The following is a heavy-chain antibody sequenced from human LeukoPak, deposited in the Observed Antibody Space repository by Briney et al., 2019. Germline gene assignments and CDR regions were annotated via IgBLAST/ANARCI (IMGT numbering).Heavy chain of an antibody. CDR1: GGSISSSSYY. V-gene: IGHV4-39*01. J-gene: IGHJ4*02. Sequence: PSETLSLTCTVSGGSISSSSYYWGWIRQPPGKGLEWIGSIYYSGSTYYNPSLKSRVSISVDTSKNQFSLKLSSVTAADTAVYYCARGLNDSWTGENYWGQGTLVTVSS. CDR3: ARGLNDSWTGENY. D-gene: IGHD3-3*01. CDR2: IYYSGST.